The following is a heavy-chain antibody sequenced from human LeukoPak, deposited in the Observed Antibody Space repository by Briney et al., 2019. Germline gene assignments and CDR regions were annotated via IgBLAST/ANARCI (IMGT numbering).Heavy chain of an antibody. J-gene: IGHJ4*02. CDR1: GFTFSTCA. CDR2: ISSDGGST. D-gene: IGHD6-25*01. CDR3: VRDLYSGGFGFCDY. Sequence: GGSLRLSCSASGFTFSTCAMHWGRQAPGKGLEYVSAISSDGGSTYYEYSVKGRFTIFRDNSKDTLYLQLSSLRVEDTAVYYCVRDLYSGGFGFCDYWGQGTLVTVS. V-gene: IGHV3-64D*08.